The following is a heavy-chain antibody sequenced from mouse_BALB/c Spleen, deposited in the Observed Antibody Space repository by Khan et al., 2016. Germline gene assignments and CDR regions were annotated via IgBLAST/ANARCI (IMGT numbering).Heavy chain of an antibody. Sequence: VRLQQSGPELVKPGASVKISCKASGYTFTDYNMHWVKQSHGKSLEWIGYIYPYNGGTGYNQKFKSKATLTVDNSSSTAYMELRSLTSEDSAVYYCGRGSHGGFAYWGQGTLVTVSA. V-gene: IGHV1S29*02. J-gene: IGHJ3*01. CDR1: GYTFTDYN. CDR3: GRGSHGGFAY. CDR2: IYPYNGGT.